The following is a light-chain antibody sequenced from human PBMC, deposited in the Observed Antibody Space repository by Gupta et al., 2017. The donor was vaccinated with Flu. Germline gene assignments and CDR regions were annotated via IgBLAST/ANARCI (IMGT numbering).Light chain of an antibody. CDR2: GVS. Sequence: DIVLTQSPGTLSLSPGESATLSSRASQSVTKNYLAWYQQKPGQAPRLLMYGVSNRDTGIPDRFSGSGSGTNFTLKISRVEAEDVAVYYCKHYEQPARTFGQGTKVEVK. CDR1: QSVTKNY. CDR3: KHYEQPART. V-gene: IGKV3-20*01. J-gene: IGKJ2*01.